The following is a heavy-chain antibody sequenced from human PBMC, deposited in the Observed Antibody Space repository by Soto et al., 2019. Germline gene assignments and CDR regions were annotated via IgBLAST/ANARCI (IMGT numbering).Heavy chain of an antibody. V-gene: IGHV1-18*01. CDR2: ISVYNGNT. CDR3: AGHYYDSSGYLGAFDI. Sequence: ASVKVSCKASGYTFTSYGISWVRQAPGQGLDLMGWISVYNGNTSYAQKLQGRVTMTTDTSTSTAYMELRSLRSDDTAVYYCAGHYYDSSGYLGAFDIWGQGTMVTVPS. J-gene: IGHJ3*02. D-gene: IGHD3-22*01. CDR1: GYTFTSYG.